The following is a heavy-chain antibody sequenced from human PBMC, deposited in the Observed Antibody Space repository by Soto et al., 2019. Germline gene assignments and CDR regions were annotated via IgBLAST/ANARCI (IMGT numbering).Heavy chain of an antibody. CDR1: GYTFTSYG. J-gene: IGHJ4*02. CDR2: IIGASGRT. V-gene: IGHV1-18*01. D-gene: IGHD3-10*01. CDR3: ARGNDFGSGTFDF. Sequence: QVQLVQSGTEVKKPGASVKISCNASGYTFTSYGVSWVRQAPGQGLEWLAWIIGASGRTYYAHNFQARIIVTTDTSMDSAFMELRSLRSDDSADYYCARGNDFGSGTFDFWGRGTRITVSS.